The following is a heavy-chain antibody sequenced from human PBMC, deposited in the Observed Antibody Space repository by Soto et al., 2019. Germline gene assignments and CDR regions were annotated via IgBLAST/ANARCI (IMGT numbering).Heavy chain of an antibody. Sequence: SETLSLTCTVSGGSISSYYWSWIRQPPGKELEWIGYIYYSGSTNYNPSLKSRVTISVDTSKNQFSLKLSSVTAADTAVYYCARDPPYYDILTGYSSGGPWGQGTLVTVSS. V-gene: IGHV4-59*01. CDR3: ARDPPYYDILTGYSSGGP. CDR2: IYYSGST. CDR1: GGSISSYY. D-gene: IGHD3-9*01. J-gene: IGHJ5*02.